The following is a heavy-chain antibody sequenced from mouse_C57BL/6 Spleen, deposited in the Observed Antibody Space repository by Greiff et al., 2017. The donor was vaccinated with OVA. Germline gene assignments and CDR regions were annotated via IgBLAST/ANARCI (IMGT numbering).Heavy chain of an antibody. J-gene: IGHJ4*01. Sequence: VQLQESGPGLVQPSQSLSITCTVSGFSLTSYGVHWVRQSPGKGLEWLGVIWSGGSTDYNAAFISRLSISKDNSKSQVFFKMNSLQADDTAIYYCARNGAIYYDYLSYAMDYWGQGTSVTVSS. CDR2: IWSGGST. V-gene: IGHV2-2*01. D-gene: IGHD2-4*01. CDR3: ARNGAIYYDYLSYAMDY. CDR1: GFSLTSYG.